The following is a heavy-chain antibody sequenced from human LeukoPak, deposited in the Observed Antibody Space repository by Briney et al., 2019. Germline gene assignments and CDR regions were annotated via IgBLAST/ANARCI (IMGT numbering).Heavy chain of an antibody. J-gene: IGHJ4*02. Sequence: PGRPLRLSCAASGFTFSSYAMSWVRQAPGKGLEWVSAISGSGGSTYYADSVKGRFTISRDNSKNTLYLQMNSLRAEDTAVYYCAKVSGRYCSGGSCYSDYWGQGTLVTVSS. D-gene: IGHD2-15*01. CDR3: AKVSGRYCSGGSCYSDY. V-gene: IGHV3-23*01. CDR1: GFTFSSYA. CDR2: ISGSGGST.